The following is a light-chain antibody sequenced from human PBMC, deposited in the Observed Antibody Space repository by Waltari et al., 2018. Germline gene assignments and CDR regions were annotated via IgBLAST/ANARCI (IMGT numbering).Light chain of an antibody. CDR2: DAS. V-gene: IGKV3-11*01. J-gene: IGKJ4*01. Sequence: EIVLTQSPATLSLSPGERTTLSCRASQSVASYLAWYQQKPGQAPRLLIYDASNRATDLPARFSGSGSGTDFTLTISSLEPEDFAVYYCQQRSNWPLTFGGGTKVEIK. CDR1: QSVASY. CDR3: QQRSNWPLT.